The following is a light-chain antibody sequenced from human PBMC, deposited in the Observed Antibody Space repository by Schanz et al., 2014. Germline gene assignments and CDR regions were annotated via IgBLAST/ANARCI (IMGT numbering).Light chain of an antibody. CDR2: GAT. CDR1: QSVFSN. CDR3: QQYNNWPVWT. V-gene: IGKV3-15*01. J-gene: IGKJ1*01. Sequence: EVVMTQSPATLSVSPGEGATLSCRASQSVFSNLAWYQQRPGQAPRLLIYGATTRASGIPARFSGSGSGTEFTLTISSLQSEDFAVYYCQQYNNWPVWTFGQGTKVEIK.